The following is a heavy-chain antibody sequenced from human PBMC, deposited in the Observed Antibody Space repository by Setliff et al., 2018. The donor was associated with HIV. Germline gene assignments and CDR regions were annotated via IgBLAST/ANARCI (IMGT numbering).Heavy chain of an antibody. J-gene: IGHJ4*02. V-gene: IGHV1-46*03. CDR2: INPSGDGA. CDR3: TCGTGWYYFDD. D-gene: IGHD6-19*01. CDR1: GYYY. Sequence: RASVKVSCKASGYYYMHWVRQAPGQGLEWMGIINPSGDGADYARKFQGRVTMTKDTSTSTVYMDMKNLTVDDTAVYYCTCGTGWYYFDDWGQGTLVTVSS.